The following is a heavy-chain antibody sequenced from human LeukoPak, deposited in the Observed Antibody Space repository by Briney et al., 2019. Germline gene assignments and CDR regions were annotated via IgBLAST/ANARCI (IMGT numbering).Heavy chain of an antibody. CDR2: IIPIFGTA. V-gene: IGHV1-69*13. CDR1: GGTFSSYA. J-gene: IGHJ4*02. Sequence: SVKVSCKASGGTFSSYAISWVRQAPGQGLEWMGGIIPIFGTANYAQKFQGRVTITADESTSTAYMELSSLRSEDTAVYYCARDTSRDDFWGGYLDYWGQGTLVTVSS. CDR3: ARDTSRDDFWGGYLDY. D-gene: IGHD3-3*01.